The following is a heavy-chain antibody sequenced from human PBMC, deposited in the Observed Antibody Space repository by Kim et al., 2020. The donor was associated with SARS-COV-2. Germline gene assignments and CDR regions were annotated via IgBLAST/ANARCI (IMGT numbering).Heavy chain of an antibody. CDR3: AKGSGSYYDGSDYIDS. J-gene: IGHJ5*01. CDR2: ISHDASNK. CDR1: GFAFSTYV. D-gene: IGHD3-22*01. Sequence: GGSLRLSCAASGFAFSTYVMHWVRQAPGKGLEWVAVISHDASNKYYADSVKGRFTISRDNSKNTLYLQMNSLRAEDTAVHYCAKGSGSYYDGSDYIDSWG. V-gene: IGHV3-30*18.